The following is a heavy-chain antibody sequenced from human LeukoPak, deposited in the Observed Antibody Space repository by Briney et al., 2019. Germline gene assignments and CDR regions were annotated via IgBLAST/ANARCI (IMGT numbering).Heavy chain of an antibody. CDR2: IYSNGNT. V-gene: IGHV4-39*07. Sequence: PSKTLSLTCTVSGGSVGSPNSNWGWIRQPPGQGLEWIGTIYSNGNTFYNPSLESRVTISVDTSKNQFSLKLSSVTAADTAVYYCARGGGGCSSTSCYYIQDNWFDPWGQGTLVTVSS. D-gene: IGHD2-2*01. CDR1: GGSVGSPNSN. J-gene: IGHJ5*02. CDR3: ARGGGGCSSTSCYYIQDNWFDP.